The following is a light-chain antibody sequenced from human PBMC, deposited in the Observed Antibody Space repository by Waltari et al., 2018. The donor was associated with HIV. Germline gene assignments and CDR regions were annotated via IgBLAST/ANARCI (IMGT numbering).Light chain of an antibody. CDR3: QHYKNLPIT. Sequence: DLQMTQSPSSLSASVGDRVTITCQANQDISNNLNWYQQKPGKAPNLLIFDASTLQTGVQSRFSGSGSGTDFTLTISSLQPEDVATYYCQHYKNLPITFGQGTRLQIK. V-gene: IGKV1-33*01. J-gene: IGKJ5*01. CDR1: QDISNN. CDR2: DAS.